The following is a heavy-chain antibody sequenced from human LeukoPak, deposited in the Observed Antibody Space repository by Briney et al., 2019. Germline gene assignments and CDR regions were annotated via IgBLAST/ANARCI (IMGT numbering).Heavy chain of an antibody. CDR3: ASITYYYGSGRSY. D-gene: IGHD3-10*01. V-gene: IGHV4-34*01. Sequence: KPSETLSLTCTVSGGSISGYYWSWIRQPPGKGLEWIGEINHSGSTNYNPSLKSRVTISVDTSKNQFSLKLSSVTAADTAVYYCASITYYYGSGRSYWGQGTLVTVSS. J-gene: IGHJ4*02. CDR2: INHSGST. CDR1: GGSISGYY.